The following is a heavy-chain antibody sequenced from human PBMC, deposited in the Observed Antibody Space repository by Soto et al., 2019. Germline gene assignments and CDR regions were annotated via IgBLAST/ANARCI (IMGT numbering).Heavy chain of an antibody. V-gene: IGHV1-69*13. CDR2: IIPIFGTA. D-gene: IGHD2-2*01. J-gene: IGHJ4*03. CDR1: VSRFSRSA. CDR3: ARHMPRTSAFCYLDC. Sequence: SAVKLSCKAPVSRFSRSAISWVRQAPGQGHEWMGEIIPIFGTANYAQKFQGRVTITADESTSTAYRELSSLRSEDTAVYYCARHMPRTSAFCYLDCGG.